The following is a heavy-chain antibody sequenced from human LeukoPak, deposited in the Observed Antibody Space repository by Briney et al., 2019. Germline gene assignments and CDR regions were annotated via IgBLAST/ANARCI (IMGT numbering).Heavy chain of an antibody. CDR3: ARIPFVVVPAAIDY. J-gene: IGHJ4*02. CDR1: GGSVSSGSYY. V-gene: IGHV4-61*01. Sequence: PSETLSLTCTVSGGSVSSGSYYWSWIRQPPGKGLEWIGCIYYSGSTNYNPSLKSRVTISVGTSKNQFSLKLSSVTAADTAVYYCARIPFVVVPAAIDYWGQGTLVTVSS. D-gene: IGHD2-2*02. CDR2: IYYSGST.